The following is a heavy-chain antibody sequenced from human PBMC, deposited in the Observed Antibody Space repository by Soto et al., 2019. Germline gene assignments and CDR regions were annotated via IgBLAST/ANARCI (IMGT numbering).Heavy chain of an antibody. Sequence: PGGSLRLSCAASGLTFSNYAMSWVRQAPGKGLEWVSGISGNGNSTYYADSVKGRFTISRDNAKNTLYLQMNSLRAEDTAVYYYARVISSSSGTDWFDPWGQGTLVTVSS. CDR1: GLTFSNYA. CDR2: ISGNGNST. V-gene: IGHV3-23*01. J-gene: IGHJ5*02. D-gene: IGHD6-6*01. CDR3: ARVISSSSGTDWFDP.